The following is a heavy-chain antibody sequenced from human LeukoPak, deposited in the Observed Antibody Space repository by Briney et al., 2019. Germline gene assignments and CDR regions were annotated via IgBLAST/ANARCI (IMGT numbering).Heavy chain of an antibody. V-gene: IGHV4-4*07. CDR1: GGSISSHY. D-gene: IGHD5-12*01. J-gene: IGHJ4*02. CDR2: IYTRGSA. Sequence: PSETLSLTCTVSGGSISSHYWSWIRQPAGKGLEWIGHIYTRGSANYNPSLKSRVTMSVDTSKNQFSLRLSSVTAADTAIYYCAREWHHVFDYWGQGILVTVSS. CDR3: AREWHHVFDY.